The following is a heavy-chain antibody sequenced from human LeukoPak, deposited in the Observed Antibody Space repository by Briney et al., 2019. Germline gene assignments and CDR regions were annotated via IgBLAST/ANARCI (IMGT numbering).Heavy chain of an antibody. CDR1: GFTFSNYD. CDR2: ISGSGGST. CDR3: ARIGAGSSRDY. D-gene: IGHD6-13*01. J-gene: IGHJ4*02. V-gene: IGHV3-23*01. Sequence: GGSLRLSCAASGFTFSNYDMSWVRQAPGKGLEWVSGISGSGGSTYHADSVKGRFTISRDNSKNTLYLQMNSLRAEDTAAYYCARIGAGSSRDYWGQGTLVTVSS.